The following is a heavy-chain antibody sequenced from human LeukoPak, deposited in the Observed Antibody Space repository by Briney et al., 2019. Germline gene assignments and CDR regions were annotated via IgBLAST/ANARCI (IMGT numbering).Heavy chain of an antibody. J-gene: IGHJ4*02. V-gene: IGHV4-59*01. D-gene: IGHD3-22*01. CDR3: AASLYDSSGYEFDY. Sequence: SETLSLTCNVSGGSMRNYYWSWIRQPPGKGLEWIGYIYYSGSTNYNPSLKSRVTISVDTSKNQFSLKLSSVTAADTAVYYCAASLYDSSGYEFDYWGQGTLVTVSS. CDR2: IYYSGST. CDR1: GGSMRNYY.